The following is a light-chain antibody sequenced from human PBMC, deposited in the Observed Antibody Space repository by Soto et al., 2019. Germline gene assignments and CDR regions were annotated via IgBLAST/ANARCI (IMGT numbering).Light chain of an antibody. Sequence: QSVLTQPPSASGSPGQSVTISCTGTSSDVGGYNYVSWYQQHPGKAPKLMIYEVNKRPSGVPDRFSGSKSGNTASLTVSGLQAEDEADYYCSSYAGSDNFVFGTGTQLTVL. CDR2: EVN. V-gene: IGLV2-8*01. J-gene: IGLJ1*01. CDR3: SSYAGSDNFV. CDR1: SSDVGGYNY.